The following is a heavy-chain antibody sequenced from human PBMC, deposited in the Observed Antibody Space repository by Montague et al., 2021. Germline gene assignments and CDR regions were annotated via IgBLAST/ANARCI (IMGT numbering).Heavy chain of an antibody. CDR1: GFTFGSSA. V-gene: IGHV3-23*01. CDR3: AKRMAIYKQLYYSDY. J-gene: IGHJ4*02. D-gene: IGHD5-24*01. Sequence: SLRLSCAASGFTFGSSAMSWVRQAPGKGLEWVSSIGDSGRNTYYADSVKGRFTVSRDNSKNTLYLQMNSLSPEDTAVYYCAKRMAIYKQLYYSDYWGQGALVTVSS. CDR2: IGDSGRNT.